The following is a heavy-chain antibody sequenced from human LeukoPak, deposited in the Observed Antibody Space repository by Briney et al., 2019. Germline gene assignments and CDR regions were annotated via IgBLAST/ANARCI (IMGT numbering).Heavy chain of an antibody. V-gene: IGHV3-23*01. J-gene: IGHJ6*02. CDR1: GLTFSTYA. CDR2: ISGSGAGK. D-gene: IGHD3-10*01. CDR3: AKEGNYYGSGSYYPSPMMDV. Sequence: GGSLRLSCAASGLTFSTYAMTWVRQAPGMGLEWVSSISGSGAGKFYAAPVRGRFTTSRDNSKNTLYLQMNSLRAEDTAVYYCAKEGNYYGSGSYYPSPMMDVWGQGTTVTVSS.